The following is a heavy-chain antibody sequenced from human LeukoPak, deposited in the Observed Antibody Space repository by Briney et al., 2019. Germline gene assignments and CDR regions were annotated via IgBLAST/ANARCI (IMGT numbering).Heavy chain of an antibody. D-gene: IGHD6-6*01. J-gene: IGHJ4*03. CDR3: ASRSSTLAAARCFDD. CDR1: GESLSAYF. CDR2: IDHRGSS. Sequence: SETLSLTCAVDGESLSAYFGSWIRQVPGKGLEWIGEIDHRGSSNYNPPLKSRATISVDTSKNHFSLSLTSVTAADTAVYYCASRSSTLAAARCFDDWGQGTVVTVSS. V-gene: IGHV4-34*01.